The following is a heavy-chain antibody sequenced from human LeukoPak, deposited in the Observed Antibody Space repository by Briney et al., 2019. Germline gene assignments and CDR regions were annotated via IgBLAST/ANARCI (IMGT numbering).Heavy chain of an antibody. Sequence: GGSLRLACAASGFTFSNYGMHWVRQVPGKGPEWVTFIRYDGSNKYHADAVKGRFTISRDNSKNTLYLQMNSLRPEDAAVYYCAKDSGGNRIVWFDYWGQGTLVSVSS. J-gene: IGHJ4*02. V-gene: IGHV3-30*02. D-gene: IGHD4-23*01. CDR3: AKDSGGNRIVWFDY. CDR2: IRYDGSNK. CDR1: GFTFSNYG.